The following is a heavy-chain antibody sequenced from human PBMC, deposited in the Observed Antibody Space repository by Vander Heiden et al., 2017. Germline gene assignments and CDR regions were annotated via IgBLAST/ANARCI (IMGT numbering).Heavy chain of an antibody. CDR1: GFTFSTYA. CDR2: ISGSGGTT. V-gene: IGHV3-23*01. CDR3: AKELAGDPLW. J-gene: IGHJ4*02. Sequence: EVQLLESGGGLVQPGGSLRLSCAASGFTFSTYAMTWVRRAPGKGLQWVSSISGSGGTTYYADSVKGRFTISRDNSKNTLYVQMNSLRAEDTAMYYCAKELAGDPLWWGQGTLVTVSS. D-gene: IGHD6-19*01.